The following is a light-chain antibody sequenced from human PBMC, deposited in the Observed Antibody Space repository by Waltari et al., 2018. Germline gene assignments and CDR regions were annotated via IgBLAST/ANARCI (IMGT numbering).Light chain of an antibody. Sequence: EIVLTQFPGTLSLSPGERATLSCRASQSVSTYLAWYQQKPGQAPSLLIHGASSRATGIPDRCSGGGSGTDFTLTISRLEPEDFAVYYCQHYGSSLSTFGGGTKVEIK. J-gene: IGKJ4*01. CDR2: GAS. CDR3: QHYGSSLST. V-gene: IGKV3-20*01. CDR1: QSVSTY.